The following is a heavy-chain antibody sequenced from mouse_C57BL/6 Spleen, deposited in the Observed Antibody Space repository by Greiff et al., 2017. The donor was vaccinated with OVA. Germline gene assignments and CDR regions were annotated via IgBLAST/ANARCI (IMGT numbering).Heavy chain of an antibody. Sequence: QVRLKESGPGLVQPSQSLSITCTVSGFSLTSYGVHWVRQSPGKGLEWLGVIWRGGSTDYNAAFMSRLSITKDNSKSQVFFKMNSLQADDTAIYYCAKKELGLYAMDYWGQGTSVTVSS. V-gene: IGHV2-5*01. D-gene: IGHD4-1*01. CDR1: GFSLTSYG. J-gene: IGHJ4*01. CDR3: AKKELGLYAMDY. CDR2: IWRGGST.